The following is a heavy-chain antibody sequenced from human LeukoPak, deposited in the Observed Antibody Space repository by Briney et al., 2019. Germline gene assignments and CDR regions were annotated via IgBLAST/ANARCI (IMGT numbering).Heavy chain of an antibody. CDR3: ARKADSNYYDSSGYYSLFDY. J-gene: IGHJ4*02. CDR2: INHSGST. Sequence: GSLRLSCAASGFTFSSYAMSWVRQAPGKGLEWIGEINHSGSTNYNPSLKSRVTISVDTSKNQFSLKLSSVTAADTAVYYCARKADSNYYDSSGYYSLFDYWGQGTLVTVSS. D-gene: IGHD3-22*01. CDR1: GFTFSSYA. V-gene: IGHV4-34*01.